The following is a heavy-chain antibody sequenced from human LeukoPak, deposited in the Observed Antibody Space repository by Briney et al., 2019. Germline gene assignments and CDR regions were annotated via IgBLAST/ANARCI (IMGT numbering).Heavy chain of an antibody. CDR3: ARDSLYGVVDN. D-gene: IGHD4-17*01. V-gene: IGHV1-46*01. CDR2: INPSGGST. CDR1: GYTFTSYY. J-gene: IGHJ4*02. Sequence: ASVKVSCKTSGYTFTSYYIHWVRQAPGQGHEWMGIINPSGGSTSYAQKFQGRVTMTRDTSTSTLYMYLSSLRSEDTAVYYCARDSLYGVVDNWGQGTLVTVSS.